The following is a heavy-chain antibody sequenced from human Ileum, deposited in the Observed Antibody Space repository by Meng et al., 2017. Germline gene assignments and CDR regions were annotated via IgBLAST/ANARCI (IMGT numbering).Heavy chain of an antibody. J-gene: IGHJ3*02. CDR1: GFTFSDYY. V-gene: IGHV3-11*04. CDR3: ARDLMEWELDGAFDI. Sequence: GESLKISCAASGFTFSDYYMSWIRQAPGKGLEWVSYISSSGSTIYYADSVKGRFTISRDNAKNSLYLQMNSLRAEDTAVYYCARDLMEWELDGAFDIWGQGTMVTVSS. D-gene: IGHD1-26*01. CDR2: ISSSGSTI.